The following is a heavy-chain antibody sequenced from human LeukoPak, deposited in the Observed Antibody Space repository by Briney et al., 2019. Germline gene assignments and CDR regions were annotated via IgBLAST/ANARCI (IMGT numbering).Heavy chain of an antibody. J-gene: IGHJ5*02. CDR2: IIPIFGAT. CDR3: ARDGPYDSSGYFYGHNWFDP. D-gene: IGHD3-22*01. CDR1: GGTFSNYA. Sequence: GASVKVSCKASGGTFSNYAISWVRQAPGQGLEWMGGIIPIFGATNHAQKFQGRITITADESTTTAYMELSSLRSEDTAVYYCARDGPYDSSGYFYGHNWFDPWGQGTLVTVSS. V-gene: IGHV1-69*13.